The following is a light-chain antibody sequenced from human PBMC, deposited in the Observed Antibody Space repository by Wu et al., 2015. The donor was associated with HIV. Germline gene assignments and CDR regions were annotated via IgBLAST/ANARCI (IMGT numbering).Light chain of an antibody. V-gene: IGKV3-15*01. Sequence: EIVMTQSPATLSVSPGERATLSCRASQSVSSNLAWYQQKPGQAPRLLIYGASTRATGIPARFSGSGSGTEFTLTISSMQSEDFAVYYCQQYNNWPXTFGGGTKVEIK. CDR1: QSVSSN. CDR2: GAS. CDR3: QQYNNWPXT. J-gene: IGKJ4*01.